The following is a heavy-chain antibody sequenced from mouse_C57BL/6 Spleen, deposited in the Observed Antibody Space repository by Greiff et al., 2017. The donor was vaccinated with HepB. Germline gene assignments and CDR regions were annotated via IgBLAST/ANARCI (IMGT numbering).Heavy chain of an antibody. D-gene: IGHD1-1*01. Sequence: VQLQQSGPELVKPGASVKISCKASGYAFSSSWMNWVKQRPGKGLEWIGRIYPGDGDTNYNGKFKGKATLTADKSSSTAYMQRSSLTSEDSAVYFCARLGYYGSREYYFDYWGQGTTLTVSS. J-gene: IGHJ2*01. CDR3: ARLGYYGSREYYFDY. CDR1: GYAFSSSW. CDR2: IYPGDGDT. V-gene: IGHV1-82*01.